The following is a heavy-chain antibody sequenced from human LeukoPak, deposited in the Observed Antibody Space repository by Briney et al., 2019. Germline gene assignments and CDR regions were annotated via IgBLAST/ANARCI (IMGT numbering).Heavy chain of an antibody. CDR1: GGSISSYY. CDR3: ARTPSYCSGGSCYSPRGDYYYYMDD. D-gene: IGHD2-15*01. V-gene: IGHV4-59*01. CDR2: IYYGGST. J-gene: IGHJ6*03. Sequence: SATLSLTCTVSGGSISSYYWSWIRQPPGKGLEWTVYIYYGGSTNYKPSLKSRVTISVDTSKNQFSLKLSSMTAADTAVYYCARTPSYCSGGSCYSPRGDYYYYMDDWGKGTTVTVSS.